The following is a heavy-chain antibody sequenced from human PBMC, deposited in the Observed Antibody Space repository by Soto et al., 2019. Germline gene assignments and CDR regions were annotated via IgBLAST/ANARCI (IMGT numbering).Heavy chain of an antibody. CDR3: ARERGYSYGYSDY. CDR1: GFTFSTYA. Sequence: EVQLVESGGGLVQPGGSLRLSCVASGFTFSTYAMNWVRQAPGKGLEWVSYISSSSSSIDYADSMKGRFTISRDNAKNSLYLQMNSLKDEDTAVYYCARERGYSYGYSDYWGQGTLVTVSS. CDR2: ISSSSSSI. V-gene: IGHV3-48*02. D-gene: IGHD5-18*01. J-gene: IGHJ4*02.